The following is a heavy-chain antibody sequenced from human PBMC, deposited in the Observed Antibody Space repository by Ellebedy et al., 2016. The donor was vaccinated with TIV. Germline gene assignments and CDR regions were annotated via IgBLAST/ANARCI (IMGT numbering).Heavy chain of an antibody. V-gene: IGHV4-59*01. J-gene: IGHJ4*02. D-gene: IGHD3-9*01. CDR1: GGSISSYY. CDR3: ARGYFDWFIT. CDR2: IYYSGST. Sequence: MPSETLSLTCTVSGGSISSYYWSWIRQPPGKGLEWIGYIYYSGSTNYNPSLKSRVTISVDTSKNQFSLKLSSVTAADTAVYYCARGYFDWFITWGQGTPVTVSS.